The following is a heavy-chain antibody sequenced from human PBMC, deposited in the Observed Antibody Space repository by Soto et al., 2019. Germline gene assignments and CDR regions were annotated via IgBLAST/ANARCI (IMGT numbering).Heavy chain of an antibody. D-gene: IGHD6-6*01. Sequence: SETLSLTCTVSGGSISGYYWSWIRQPPGKGLEWIGYIYYSGSTTYNPSLKSPVTISVDTSRNQFSLRLSSVTAADTAVYYCAKVRDDHSYFFDYWGQGTLVTVSS. CDR2: IYYSGST. CDR1: GGSISGYY. CDR3: AKVRDDHSYFFDY. J-gene: IGHJ4*02. V-gene: IGHV4-59*01.